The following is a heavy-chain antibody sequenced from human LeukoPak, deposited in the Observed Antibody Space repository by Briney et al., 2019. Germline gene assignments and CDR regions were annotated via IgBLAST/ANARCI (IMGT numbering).Heavy chain of an antibody. Sequence: GGSLRLSCAASGFTFSSYSMNWVRQAPGKGLEWVSSISSSSSYICYADSVKGRFTISRDNAKNSLYLQMNSLRAEDPAVYYCARDFRSGRTFDYWGQGTLVTVSS. CDR2: ISSSSSYI. CDR1: GFTFSSYS. CDR3: ARDFRSGRTFDY. V-gene: IGHV3-21*01. D-gene: IGHD2-15*01. J-gene: IGHJ4*02.